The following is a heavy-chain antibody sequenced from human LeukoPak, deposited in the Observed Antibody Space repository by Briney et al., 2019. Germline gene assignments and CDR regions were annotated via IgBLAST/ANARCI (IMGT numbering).Heavy chain of an antibody. V-gene: IGHV1-69*01. CDR2: IIPIFGTA. Sequence: GASVKVSCKASGGTFSSYAISWVRQAPGQGLEWMGGIIPIFGTANYAQKFQGRVTITADESTSTAYMELSSLRSEDTAVYYCARDPVGATIGYYYMDVWGKGTTVTVSS. J-gene: IGHJ6*03. CDR1: GGTFSSYA. CDR3: ARDPVGATIGYYYMDV. D-gene: IGHD1-26*01.